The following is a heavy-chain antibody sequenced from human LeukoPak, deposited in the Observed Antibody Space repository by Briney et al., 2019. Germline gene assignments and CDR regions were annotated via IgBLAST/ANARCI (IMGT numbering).Heavy chain of an antibody. CDR1: GYTFASYG. V-gene: IGHV1-18*04. CDR3: ARDGSKIAVAGSIDY. Sequence: ASAKVSCKASGYTFASYGISWVRQAPGQGLEWMGWISAYNGNTNYAQKLQGRVTMTTDTSTSTAYMELRSLRSDDTAVYYCARDGSKIAVAGSIDYWGQEPWSPSPQ. J-gene: IGHJ4*01. D-gene: IGHD6-19*01. CDR2: ISAYNGNT.